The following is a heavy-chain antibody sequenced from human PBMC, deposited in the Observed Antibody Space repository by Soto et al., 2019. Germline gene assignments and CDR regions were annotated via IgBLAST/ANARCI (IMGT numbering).Heavy chain of an antibody. CDR1: GFTFSNYA. D-gene: IGHD5-12*01. CDR3: AKESSGYNSRFYTYLDY. CDR2: ISSGGTYT. V-gene: IGHV3-23*01. J-gene: IGHJ4*02. Sequence: GGSLRLSCAASGFTFSNYAMTWVRQAPGKGLEWVSAISSGGTYTDYADSVKGRFTLSTDNSKNTVDLQMNSLRAEVTPVYHSAKESSGYNSRFYTYLDYWGQGTLVTVSS.